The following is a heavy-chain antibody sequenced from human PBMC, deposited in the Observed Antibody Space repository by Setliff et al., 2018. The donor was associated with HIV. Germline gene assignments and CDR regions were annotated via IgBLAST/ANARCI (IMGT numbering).Heavy chain of an antibody. Sequence: LSLTCTVSGGSIGSGSYYWTWIRQPAGKGLEWIGRIYTSGNINYNPSLKSRVTISVDTSKNQFSLNLSSVTAADTAVYYCARERSSGYYYEHYYYMDVWGKGTTVTVSS. CDR1: GGSIGSGSYY. V-gene: IGHV4-61*02. J-gene: IGHJ6*03. CDR3: ARERSSGYYYEHYYYMDV. CDR2: IYTSGNI. D-gene: IGHD3-22*01.